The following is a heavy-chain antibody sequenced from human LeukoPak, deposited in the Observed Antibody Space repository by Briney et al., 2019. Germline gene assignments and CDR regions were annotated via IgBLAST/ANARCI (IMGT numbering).Heavy chain of an antibody. Sequence: ASVKASCKASGYTFTSYDINWVRRATGQGLEWMGWMNPNSGNTGYAQKFQGRVTMTRNTSISTAYMELSSLRSEDTAVYYCARGQRFRGVAAAGGYWGQGTLVTVSS. D-gene: IGHD6-13*01. CDR1: GYTFTSYD. CDR3: ARGQRFRGVAAAGGY. J-gene: IGHJ4*02. V-gene: IGHV1-8*01. CDR2: MNPNSGNT.